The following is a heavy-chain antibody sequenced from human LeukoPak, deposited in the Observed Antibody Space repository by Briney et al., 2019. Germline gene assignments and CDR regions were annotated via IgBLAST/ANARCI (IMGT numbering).Heavy chain of an antibody. Sequence: SDXMSWVGQAPGKGLEWVANIKEEGSEKYYVESGKGRFTISRDNAKNSLYLQMNSLRAEDTAVYYCARGRYCSGGSCHDYYYYYMDVWGKGTTVTVSS. CDR3: ARGRYCSGGSCHDYYYYYMDV. V-gene: IGHV3-7*01. CDR1: SDX. J-gene: IGHJ6*03. CDR2: IKEEGSEK. D-gene: IGHD2-15*01.